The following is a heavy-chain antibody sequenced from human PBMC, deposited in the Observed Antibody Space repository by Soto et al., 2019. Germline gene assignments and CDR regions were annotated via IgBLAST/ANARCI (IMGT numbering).Heavy chain of an antibody. V-gene: IGHV3-21*01. CDR1: GFTFNSYS. Sequence: SGGSLRLSCAASGFTFNSYSMNWVRQAPGKGLEWVSSISSSSSYIYYADSVKGRFIISRDNAKNSLYLQMNSLRAEDTGVFYCARGLRARYYGMDVWGQGTTVTVSS. CDR3: ARGLRARYYGMDV. D-gene: IGHD5-12*01. J-gene: IGHJ6*02. CDR2: ISSSSSYI.